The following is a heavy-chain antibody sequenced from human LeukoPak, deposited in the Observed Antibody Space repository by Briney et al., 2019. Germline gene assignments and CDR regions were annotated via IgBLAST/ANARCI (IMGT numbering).Heavy chain of an antibody. D-gene: IGHD1-26*01. J-gene: IGHJ5*02. CDR1: GYSFTSYW. CDR3: ARHFSGAYDFFDP. CDR2: IDPSDSYT. V-gene: IGHV5-10-1*01. Sequence: GESLKISCKGSGYSFTSYWISWVRQMPGKGLEWMGRIDPSDSYTNYSPSFQGHVTISTDKSINTAYLQWSSLKASDTAIYYCARHFSGAYDFFDPWGQGTLVTVSS.